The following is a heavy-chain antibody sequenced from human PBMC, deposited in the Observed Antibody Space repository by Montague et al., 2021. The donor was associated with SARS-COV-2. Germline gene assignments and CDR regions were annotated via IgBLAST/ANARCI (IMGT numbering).Heavy chain of an antibody. D-gene: IGHD3-9*01. CDR3: AKDFLAYDILTGYHY. Sequence: SLRLSCAASGFTFSSYAMSWVRQAPGKGLEWVSAIRGSGGSTYYADSVKGRFTISRDNSKNTLYLQMNSLRAEDTAVYYCAKDFLAYDILTGYHYWGQGTLVTVSS. V-gene: IGHV3-23*01. CDR2: IRGSGGST. J-gene: IGHJ4*02. CDR1: GFTFSSYA.